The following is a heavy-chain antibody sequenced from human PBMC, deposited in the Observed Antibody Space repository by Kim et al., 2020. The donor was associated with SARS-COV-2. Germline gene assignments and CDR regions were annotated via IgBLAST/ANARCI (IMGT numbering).Heavy chain of an antibody. J-gene: IGHJ2*01. Sequence: GGSLRLSCAASGFTVSSNYMSWVRHAPGKGLEWVSVIYSGGSTYYADSVKGRFTISRDNSKNTLYLQMNSLRAEDTAVYYCARTIHSTMIVVVIRDWYFDLWGRGTLVTVSS. CDR2: IYSGGST. V-gene: IGHV3-66*01. CDR1: GFTVSSNY. D-gene: IGHD3-22*01. CDR3: ARTIHSTMIVVVIRDWYFDL.